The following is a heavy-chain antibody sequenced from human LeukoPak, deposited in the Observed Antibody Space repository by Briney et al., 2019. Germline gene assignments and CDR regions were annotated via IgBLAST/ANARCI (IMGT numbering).Heavy chain of an antibody. D-gene: IGHD5-18*01. Sequence: PGGSLRLSCAASGFTFSDYYMSWIRQAPGKGLEWVSYISSSGSTIYYADSVKGRFTISRDNAKNSLYLQMNSLRAEDTAVYYCARDWHSYGLYYYYYYYMDVWGKGTTVTISS. CDR1: GFTFSDYY. CDR3: ARDWHSYGLYYYYYYYMDV. CDR2: ISSSGSTI. J-gene: IGHJ6*03. V-gene: IGHV3-11*01.